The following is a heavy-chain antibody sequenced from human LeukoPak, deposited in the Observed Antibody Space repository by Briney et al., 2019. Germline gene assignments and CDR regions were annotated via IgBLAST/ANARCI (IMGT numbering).Heavy chain of an antibody. CDR1: GYTFTSYD. Sequence: ASVKVSCKASGYTFTSYDINWVRQATGQGLEWMGWMNPNSGNTGYAQKFRGRVTMTRNTSISTAYMELSSLRSEDTAMYYCARPGGYSYTFDPWGQGTLVTVSS. V-gene: IGHV1-8*01. CDR2: MNPNSGNT. D-gene: IGHD5-18*01. CDR3: ARPGGYSYTFDP. J-gene: IGHJ5*02.